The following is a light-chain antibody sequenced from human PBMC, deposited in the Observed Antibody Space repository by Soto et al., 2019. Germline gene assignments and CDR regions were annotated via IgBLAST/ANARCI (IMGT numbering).Light chain of an antibody. CDR1: SSNIGTNY. CDR2: DNN. CDR3: ETWDDSLPGAV. V-gene: IGLV1-51*01. J-gene: IGLJ2*01. Sequence: QAVVTQLPSVSAAPGQKVTISCSGSSSNIGTNYVSWYQQLPGTVPTLLIYDNNKRPSGIPDRFSASKSGTSATLDITGLQIGDEADYYCETWDDSLPGAVFGGGTKVTVL.